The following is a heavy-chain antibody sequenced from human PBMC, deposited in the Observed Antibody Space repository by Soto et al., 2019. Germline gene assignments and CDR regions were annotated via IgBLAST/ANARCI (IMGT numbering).Heavy chain of an antibody. D-gene: IGHD5-12*01. CDR3: ARDWARYSGYDYYYGMDV. CDR1: GGSISSGDYY. CDR2: IYYSGST. J-gene: IGHJ6*02. Sequence: QVQLQESGPGLVKPSQTLSLTCTVSGGSISSGDYYWSWIRQPPGKGLEWIGYIYYSGSTYYNPSIKSRVTISVDTSKNQFSLKLSSVTAADTAVYYCARDWARYSGYDYYYGMDVWGQGTTVTVSS. V-gene: IGHV4-30-4*01.